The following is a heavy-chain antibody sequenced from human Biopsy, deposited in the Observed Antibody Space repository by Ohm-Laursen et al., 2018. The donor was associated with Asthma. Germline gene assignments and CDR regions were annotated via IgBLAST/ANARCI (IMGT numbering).Heavy chain of an antibody. CDR3: AKERYYDFWSGYPI. D-gene: IGHD3-3*01. CDR1: GFVFRSHA. V-gene: IGHV3-30*18. Sequence: RSLRLSCAASGFVFRSHAMHWVRQAPGKGLEWVAVMSFDGRQTYYADSVKGRFTISRDNSKNTLYLQMNSLRAEDTAVYYCAKERYYDFWSGYPIWGQGTMVTVSS. J-gene: IGHJ3*02. CDR2: MSFDGRQT.